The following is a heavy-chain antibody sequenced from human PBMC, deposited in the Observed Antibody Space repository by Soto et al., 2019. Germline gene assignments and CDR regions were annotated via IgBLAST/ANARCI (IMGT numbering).Heavy chain of an antibody. CDR1: GGSISSYF. CDR3: ARDGDFWSGSYAFDI. J-gene: IGHJ3*02. CDR2: IYTSGST. Sequence: QVPLQESGPGLAKPSETLSLTCTVSGGSISSYFWSWIRQPAGKGLEWIGRIYTSGSTNYNPSLKSRVTMSVDTSKNQFSLRLSSVTAADTAVYYCARDGDFWSGSYAFDIWGQGTMVTVSS. D-gene: IGHD3-3*01. V-gene: IGHV4-4*07.